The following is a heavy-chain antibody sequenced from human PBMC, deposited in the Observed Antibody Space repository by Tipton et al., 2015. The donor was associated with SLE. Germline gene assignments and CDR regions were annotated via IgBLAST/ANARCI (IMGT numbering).Heavy chain of an antibody. V-gene: IGHV4-39*07. Sequence: TLSLTCTVSDGSIRSTNYYWGWIRQPPGKGLGWIGSIFYTGSTYYNPSLKSRVSFSIDMSKHQFSLKLNSVTAADTAVYYCARRHYSGPFDSWGQGTLVTVSS. CDR1: DGSIRSTNYY. D-gene: IGHD5-12*01. J-gene: IGHJ4*02. CDR3: ARRHYSGPFDS. CDR2: IFYTGST.